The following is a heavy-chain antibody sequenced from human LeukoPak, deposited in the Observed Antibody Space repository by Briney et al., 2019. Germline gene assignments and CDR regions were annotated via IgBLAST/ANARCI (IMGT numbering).Heavy chain of an antibody. CDR3: ARALYSSSPPEFDY. D-gene: IGHD6-13*01. CDR2: ISYDGSNK. CDR1: GFTFSSYA. Sequence: PGRSLRLSCAASGFTFSSYAMHWVRQAPGKGLEWVAVISYDGSNKYYADSVKGRFTISRDNSKNTLYLQMNSLRAEDTAVYYCARALYSSSPPEFDYWGQGTLVTVSS. J-gene: IGHJ4*02. V-gene: IGHV3-30*04.